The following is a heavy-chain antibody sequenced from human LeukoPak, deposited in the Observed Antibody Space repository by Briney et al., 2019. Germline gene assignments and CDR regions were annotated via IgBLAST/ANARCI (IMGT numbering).Heavy chain of an antibody. Sequence: GGSLRLSCAASGFTFSSYAMSWVRQAPGKGLEWVSAISGSGGSTYYADSVKGRFTISRDNSKNTLYLQMNSLRAEDTAVYYCAKGLLVYGRGLYFDYWGQGTLVTVSS. CDR2: ISGSGGST. CDR1: GFTFSSYA. J-gene: IGHJ4*02. D-gene: IGHD2-8*01. CDR3: AKGLLVYGRGLYFDY. V-gene: IGHV3-23*01.